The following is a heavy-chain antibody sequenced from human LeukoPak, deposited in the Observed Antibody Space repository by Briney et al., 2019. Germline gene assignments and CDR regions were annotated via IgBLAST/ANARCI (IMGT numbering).Heavy chain of an antibody. CDR2: INHSGST. CDR1: GGSFSGYY. Sequence: PSETLSLTCAVYGGSFSGYYWSWIRQPPGKGLEWIGEINHSGSTNYNPSLKSRVTISVDTSKNQFSLKLSSVTAADTAVYYCARLRELRFLEWFPRDYFDYWGLGTLVTVSS. V-gene: IGHV4-34*01. J-gene: IGHJ4*02. D-gene: IGHD3-3*01. CDR3: ARLRELRFLEWFPRDYFDY.